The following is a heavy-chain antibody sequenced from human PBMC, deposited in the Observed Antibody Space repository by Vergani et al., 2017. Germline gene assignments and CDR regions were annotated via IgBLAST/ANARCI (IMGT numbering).Heavy chain of an antibody. V-gene: IGHV6-1*01. CDR3: ARVAYDYVWGSYRFEDY. CDR1: GDSVSSNSAA. CDR2: TYYRSKWYN. Sequence: QVQLQQSGPGLVKPSQTLSLTCAISGDSVSSNSAAWNWIRQSPSRGLEWLGRTYYRSKWYNDYAVSVKSRITINPDTSKNQFSLQLNSVTPEDTAVYYCARVAYDYVWGSYRFEDYWGQGTLVTVSS. J-gene: IGHJ4*02. D-gene: IGHD3-16*02.